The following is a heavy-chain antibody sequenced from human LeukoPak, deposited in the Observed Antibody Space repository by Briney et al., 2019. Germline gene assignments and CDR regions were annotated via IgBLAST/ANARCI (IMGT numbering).Heavy chain of an antibody. D-gene: IGHD3-16*01. CDR2: ISSSSSYI. CDR3: ARRYVSWFDP. J-gene: IGHJ5*02. V-gene: IGHV3-21*01. Sequence: GGSLRLSCAASGFTFSSYPMSWVRQAPGKGLEWVSSISSSSSYINYADSVKGRFTISRDNAKNSLYLQMNSLRAEDTAVYYCARRYVSWFDPWGQGTLVTVSS. CDR1: GFTFSSYP.